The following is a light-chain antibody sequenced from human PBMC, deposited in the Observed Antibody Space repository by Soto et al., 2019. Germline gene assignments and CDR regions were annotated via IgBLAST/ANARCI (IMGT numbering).Light chain of an antibody. CDR2: DAS. V-gene: IGKV3-11*01. J-gene: IGKJ4*01. CDR3: QQRSNWPPPDT. Sequence: EIVLTQSPDTLSLSPGERVTLSCRASQRMTNNFLAWYQQKPGQAPRLLIYDASNRATGIPARFSGSGSGTDFTLTISSLEPEDFAVYYCQQRSNWPPPDTFGGGTKVEIK. CDR1: QRMTNNF.